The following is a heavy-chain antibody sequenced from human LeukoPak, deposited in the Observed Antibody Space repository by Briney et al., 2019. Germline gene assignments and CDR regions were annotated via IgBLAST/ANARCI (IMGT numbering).Heavy chain of an antibody. V-gene: IGHV4-59*01. D-gene: IGHD1-14*01. CDR2: IYYSGST. Sequence: SETLSLTCTVSGGSISSYYWSWIRQPPGKGLEGIGYIYYSGSTNYNPSLKSRVTISVDTSKNQFSLKLSSVTAADTAVYYCARRNSVTVAFDYWGQGTLVTVSS. CDR1: GGSISSYY. J-gene: IGHJ4*02. CDR3: ARRNSVTVAFDY.